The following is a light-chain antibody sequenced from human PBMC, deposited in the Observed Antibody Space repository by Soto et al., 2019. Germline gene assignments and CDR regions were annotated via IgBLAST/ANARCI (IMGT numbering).Light chain of an antibody. J-gene: IGKJ1*01. CDR2: KAS. V-gene: IGKV1-5*03. CDR3: QHYNSYSEG. Sequence: DIQMTQSPSTLSGSVGDRVTITCRASQTISSWLAWYQQKPGKAPKLLIYKASTLKSGVPSRFSGSGSGTEFTLTISSLQPDDFAAYYCQHYNSYSEGFGQGTKVEFK. CDR1: QTISSW.